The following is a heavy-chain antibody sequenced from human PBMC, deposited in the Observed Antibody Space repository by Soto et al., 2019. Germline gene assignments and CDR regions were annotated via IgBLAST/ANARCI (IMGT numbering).Heavy chain of an antibody. CDR2: ISAYNGNT. V-gene: IGHV1-18*01. Sequence: VKVSCKASGYTFTSYGISWVRQAPGQGLEWMGWISAYNGNTNYAQKLQGRVTMTTDTSTSTAYMELRSLRSDDTAVYYCARVIHYYDSSGYYPNWFDPWGQGTLVTVSS. CDR1: GYTFTSYG. J-gene: IGHJ5*02. D-gene: IGHD3-22*01. CDR3: ARVIHYYDSSGYYPNWFDP.